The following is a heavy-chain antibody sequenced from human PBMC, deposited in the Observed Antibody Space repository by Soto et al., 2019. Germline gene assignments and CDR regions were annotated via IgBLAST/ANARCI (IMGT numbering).Heavy chain of an antibody. CDR1: GFAFSNSW. CDR3: ALDYGD. D-gene: IGHD3-16*01. J-gene: IGHJ4*02. CDR2: INQDRTVK. V-gene: IGHV3-7*01. Sequence: EVQLVESGGGLVQAVGSLRLSCASSGFAFSNSWMSWVRQSPARGLEWVANINQDRTVKGYLDSVKGRFTVSRDNAKNSSYLKMNSLSAEDTALYYSALDYGDWGRGTLVTVFS.